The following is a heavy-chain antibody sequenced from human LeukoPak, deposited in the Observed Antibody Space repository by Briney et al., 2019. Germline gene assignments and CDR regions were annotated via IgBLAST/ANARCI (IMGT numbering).Heavy chain of an antibody. CDR2: IKQDGSEK. J-gene: IGHJ5*02. V-gene: IGHV3-7*01. CDR1: GFIFSSYW. Sequence: YPGGSLRLSCAASGFIFSSYWMSWVRQAPGKGLEWVANIKQDGSEKYYVDSVKGRFTISRDNAKNSLYLQMNSLRAEDTAVYYCARAVAGFGVSWGQGTLVTVSS. D-gene: IGHD6-19*01. CDR3: ARAVAGFGVS.